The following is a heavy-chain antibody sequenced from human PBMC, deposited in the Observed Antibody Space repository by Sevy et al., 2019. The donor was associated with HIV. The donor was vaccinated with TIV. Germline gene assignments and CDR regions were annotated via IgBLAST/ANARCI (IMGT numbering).Heavy chain of an antibody. Sequence: GGSLRLSCSASGFTFRNYAMSWVRQAPGKGLKYVSAISSDGGGTYYADSVRGRFTISRDNSKNTLYLQMRSLRVEDTAVYYCVKDPDYDFWRGDYGMDVWGQGTTVTVSS. CDR1: GFTFRNYA. J-gene: IGHJ6*02. CDR2: ISSDGGGT. CDR3: VKDPDYDFWRGDYGMDV. D-gene: IGHD3-3*01. V-gene: IGHV3-64D*06.